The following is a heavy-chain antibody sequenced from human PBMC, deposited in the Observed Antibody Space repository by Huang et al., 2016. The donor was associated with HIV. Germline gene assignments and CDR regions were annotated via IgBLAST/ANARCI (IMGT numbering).Heavy chain of an antibody. CDR1: TFTFGADW. V-gene: IGHV3-7*01. J-gene: IGHJ6*02. Sequence: VESGGRSVQPGGSLRLSCVVSTFTFGADWMSWVRQPPGKGLEWVANIKQDETEKYYVESVKGRVNISRDNAKKVLFLEMDALRVEDTAIYFCATKTAGMDIWGQGTTVIVSS. CDR2: IKQDETEK. CDR3: ATKTAGMDI.